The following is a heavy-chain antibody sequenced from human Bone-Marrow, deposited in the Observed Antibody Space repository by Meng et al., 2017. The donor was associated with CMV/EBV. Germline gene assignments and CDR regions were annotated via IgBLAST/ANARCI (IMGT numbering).Heavy chain of an antibody. CDR1: GFTFSSYS. V-gene: IGHV3-21*04. CDR2: ISSSSSYI. J-gene: IGHJ4*02. Sequence: GESLKISCAASGFTFSSYSMNWVRQAPGKGLEWVSSISSSSSYIYYADSVKGRFTISRDNSKNTLYLQMNSLRAEDTAVYYCARAIVGATSDYFDYWGQGTLVTVSS. D-gene: IGHD1-26*01. CDR3: ARAIVGATSDYFDY.